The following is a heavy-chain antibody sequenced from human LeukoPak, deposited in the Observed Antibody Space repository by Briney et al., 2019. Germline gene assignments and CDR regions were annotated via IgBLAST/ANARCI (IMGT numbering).Heavy chain of an antibody. CDR3: ARDGDYYDSSGFNDAFDI. J-gene: IGHJ3*02. V-gene: IGHV1-69*05. D-gene: IGHD3-22*01. Sequence: SVKVSCKASGGTFSSYAISWVRQAPGQGLEWMGGIIPIFGTANYAQKFQGRVTITTDESTSTAYLELSSLRSEDTAVYYCARDGDYYDSSGFNDAFDIWGQGTMLTVSS. CDR2: IIPIFGTA. CDR1: GGTFSSYA.